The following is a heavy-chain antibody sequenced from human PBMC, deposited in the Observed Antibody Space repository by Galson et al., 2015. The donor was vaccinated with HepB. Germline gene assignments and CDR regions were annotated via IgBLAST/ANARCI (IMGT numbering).Heavy chain of an antibody. J-gene: IGHJ4*02. Sequence: SVKVSCKASGYTFSGYYMHWVRQAPGQGLEWMGGIIPIFGTENYAQKFQGRITITADESTSTAYMELGSLRSEDTAVYYCARSPVVPAALYYFDYWGQGTLVTVSS. CDR3: ARSPVVPAALYYFDY. CDR1: GYTFSGYY. CDR2: IIPIFGTE. V-gene: IGHV1-69*13. D-gene: IGHD2-2*01.